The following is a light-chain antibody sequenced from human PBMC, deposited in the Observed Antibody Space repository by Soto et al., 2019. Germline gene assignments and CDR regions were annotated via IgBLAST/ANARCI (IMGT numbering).Light chain of an antibody. CDR1: QSVSNSY. V-gene: IGKV3-20*01. CDR3: QQYGSSPWT. CDR2: GAS. Sequence: EIVLTQSPGTLSLSPGERATLSCRASQSVSNSYLAWYQQKPGQAPRLLIYGASSRATGIPDRFSGSGSGTDFTLTISRPEPEDFAVYYCQQYGSSPWTFGQGTKVEIK. J-gene: IGKJ1*01.